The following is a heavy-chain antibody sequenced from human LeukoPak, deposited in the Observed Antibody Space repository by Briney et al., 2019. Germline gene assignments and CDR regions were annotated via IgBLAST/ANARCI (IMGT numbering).Heavy chain of an antibody. CDR3: ARVVWDSSGYYIDY. CDR2: ISSSSIYK. J-gene: IGHJ4*02. V-gene: IGHV3-21*01. CDR1: GFTFSSYT. Sequence: GSLRLSCGASGFTFSSYTMKWVRQAPGKGLEWVSSISSSSIYKYYADSVKGRFTISRDNARKSLYLQMNSLRVEDTAVYFCARVVWDSSGYYIDYWGQGTLVTVSS. D-gene: IGHD3-22*01.